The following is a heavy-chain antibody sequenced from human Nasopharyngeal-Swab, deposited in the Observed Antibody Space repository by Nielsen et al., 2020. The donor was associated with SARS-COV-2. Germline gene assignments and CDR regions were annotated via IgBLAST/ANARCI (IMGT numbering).Heavy chain of an antibody. V-gene: IGHV3-66*01. D-gene: IGHD3-10*01. Sequence: GESLKISCAASGFTVNTNYMTWVRQAQGKGLEWVSVIYSSGITHYADSVKGRFTISRGNSKNTLYLQMNSLRAEDTAVYYCASPVRSDDSGPYDYWGQGTQVTVSS. CDR2: IYSSGIT. CDR3: ASPVRSDDSGPYDY. CDR1: GFTVNTNY. J-gene: IGHJ4*02.